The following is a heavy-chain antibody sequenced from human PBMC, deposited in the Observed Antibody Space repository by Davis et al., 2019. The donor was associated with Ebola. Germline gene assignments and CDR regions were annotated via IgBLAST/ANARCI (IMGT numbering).Heavy chain of an antibody. CDR2: INPNTGGT. CDR1: GYTFTAYF. V-gene: IGHV1-2*02. Sequence: AASVKVSCKASGYTFTAYFMHWVRRAPGQRLEWMGWINPNTGGTNSAQKFQGRVTMTRATSMTTAYLELNSLRSDDTAVYYCARAVPATQNLDYWGQGTLVTVSS. J-gene: IGHJ4*02. CDR3: ARAVPATQNLDY. D-gene: IGHD2-15*01.